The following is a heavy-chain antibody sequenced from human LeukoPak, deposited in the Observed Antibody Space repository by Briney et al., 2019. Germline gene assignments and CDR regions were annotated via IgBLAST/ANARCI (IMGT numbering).Heavy chain of an antibody. D-gene: IGHD1-20*01. V-gene: IGHV1-2*02. J-gene: IGHJ4*02. CDR3: ARDARRYNWYFDY. Sequence: ASVKVSCKASGYTFTGNYMHWVRQAPGQGLEWMGWINPNSGGTNYAQKFQGRVTMTRDTSISTAYMELSRLRSDNTAVYYCARDARRYNWYFDYWGQGTLVTVSS. CDR2: INPNSGGT. CDR1: GYTFTGNY.